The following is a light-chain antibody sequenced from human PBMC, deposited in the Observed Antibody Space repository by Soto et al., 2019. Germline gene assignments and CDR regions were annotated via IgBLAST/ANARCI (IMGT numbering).Light chain of an antibody. CDR3: QQFNSYPWT. Sequence: AIQLTQSPSSLSASVGDRVTITCRASQGISSALAWYQQKPGKAPKLLIYDASSLESGVPSRFSGSGSGTDFTLTISSLQSEDFATYYYQQFNSYPWTFGQGTKVEIK. V-gene: IGKV1-13*02. J-gene: IGKJ1*01. CDR1: QGISSA. CDR2: DAS.